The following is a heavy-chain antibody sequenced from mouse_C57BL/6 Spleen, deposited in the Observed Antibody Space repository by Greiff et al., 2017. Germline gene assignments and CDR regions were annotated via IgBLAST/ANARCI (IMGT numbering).Heavy chain of an antibody. Sequence: EVQGVESGGGLVKPGGSLKLSCAASGFTFSSYAMSWVRQTPEKRLEWVATISDGGSYTYYPDNVKGRFTISRDNAKNNLYLQMSHLKSEDTAMYYCAREGDYGSSYYYFDYWGQGTTLTVSS. D-gene: IGHD1-1*01. CDR2: ISDGGSYT. J-gene: IGHJ2*01. CDR1: GFTFSSYA. CDR3: AREGDYGSSYYYFDY. V-gene: IGHV5-4*01.